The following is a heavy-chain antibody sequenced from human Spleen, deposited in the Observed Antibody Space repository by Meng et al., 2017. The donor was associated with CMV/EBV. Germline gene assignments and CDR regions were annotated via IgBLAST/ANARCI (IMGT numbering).Heavy chain of an antibody. CDR1: GYTFTSYG. CDR3: ARDMGISVVPIFDP. Sequence: ASVKVSCKASGYTFTSYGISWVRQAPGQGLEWMGWINTYNGNTKSAQKFQGRVTMTTNTSTSTAYMELRSLRSDDTAVYYCARDMGISVVPIFDPWGQGTLVTVSS. V-gene: IGHV1-18*01. J-gene: IGHJ5*02. D-gene: IGHD2-2*01. CDR2: INTYNGNT.